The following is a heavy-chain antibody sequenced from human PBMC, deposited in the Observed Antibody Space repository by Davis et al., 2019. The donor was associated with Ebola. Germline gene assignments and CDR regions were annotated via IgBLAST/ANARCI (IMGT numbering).Heavy chain of an antibody. D-gene: IGHD6-19*01. CDR2: ISSSSSYI. CDR3: ARDERSSGWYISVQLGY. CDR1: GFTFSSYS. V-gene: IGHV3-21*01. J-gene: IGHJ4*02. Sequence: GESLKISCAASGFTFSSYSMNWVRQAPGKGLGWVSSISSSSSYIYYADSVKGRFTISRDNAKNSLYLQMNSLRAEDTAVYYCARDERSSGWYISVQLGYWGQGTLVTVSP.